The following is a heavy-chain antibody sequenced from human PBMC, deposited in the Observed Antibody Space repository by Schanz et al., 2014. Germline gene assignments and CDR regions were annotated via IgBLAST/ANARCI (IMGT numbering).Heavy chain of an antibody. CDR3: ARKMKLGVYGGKGHDSLDI. Sequence: VHLLESGGGLVEPGGSLRLSCAASGFTFSSYWMHWVRQVPGKGLVWVARINSVGSNTDYADSVTGRFTISRDNAKNTLYLQMNTLRAEDTAVYYCARKMKLGVYGGKGHDSLDIWGQWTMVTVSS. CDR1: GFTFSSYW. D-gene: IGHD4-17*01. CDR2: INSVGSNT. V-gene: IGHV3-74*02. J-gene: IGHJ3*02.